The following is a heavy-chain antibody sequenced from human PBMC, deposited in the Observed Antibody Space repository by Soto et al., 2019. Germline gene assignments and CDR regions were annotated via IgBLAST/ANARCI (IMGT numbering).Heavy chain of an antibody. V-gene: IGHV3-23*01. Sequence: GGSLRLSCAASAFTFSNYAMNWIRQAPGKGLEWVSVISGSGGSASYADSVQGRFTISRDNSKNTLYLQMNSLRAEDTAIYYCVREDSAWDSRGSFDFWGRGTMVTVSS. CDR1: AFTFSNYA. D-gene: IGHD6-19*01. CDR3: VREDSAWDSRGSFDF. J-gene: IGHJ3*01. CDR2: ISGSGGSA.